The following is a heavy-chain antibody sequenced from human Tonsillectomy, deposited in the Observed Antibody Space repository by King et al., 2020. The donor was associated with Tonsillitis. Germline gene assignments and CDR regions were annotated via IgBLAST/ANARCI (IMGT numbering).Heavy chain of an antibody. Sequence: QLVQSGAEVKKPGESLKISCKGSGYRFSTYWIGWVRQMPGKGLEWMGIIYPGDSDTRYSPSFQGQVTISADKSISAAYLQWSSLKASDTAMYYWARHPPVAGDDAFDLGGKGKLAPVSS. CDR2: IYPGDSDT. J-gene: IGHJ3*01. D-gene: IGHD3-16*01. CDR3: ARHPPVAGDDAFDL. CDR1: GYRFSTYW. V-gene: IGHV5-51*01.